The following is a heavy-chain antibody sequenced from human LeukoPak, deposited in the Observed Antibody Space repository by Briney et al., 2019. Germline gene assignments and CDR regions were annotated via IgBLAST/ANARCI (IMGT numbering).Heavy chain of an antibody. J-gene: IGHJ3*02. CDR3: AKDVWFGELLGAFDI. V-gene: IGHV3-30*18. Sequence: GRSLRLSCAASGFTFSSYGMHWVRQAPGKGLEWVAVISYDGSNKYYADSVEGRFTISRDNSKNTLYLQMNSLRAEDTAVYYCAKDVWFGELLGAFDIWGQGTMVTVSS. CDR2: ISYDGSNK. D-gene: IGHD3-10*01. CDR1: GFTFSSYG.